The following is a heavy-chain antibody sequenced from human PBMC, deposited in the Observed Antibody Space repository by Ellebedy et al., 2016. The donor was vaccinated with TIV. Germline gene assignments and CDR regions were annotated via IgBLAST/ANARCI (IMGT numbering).Heavy chain of an antibody. D-gene: IGHD3-10*01. Sequence: GESLKISCAASGFTFSTYIMNWVRQAPGKGLEWVSSISCSRSYIYYADSVKCRFTISRDNAKNSLYLQMNSLRGDDTAVYYCARLLITMVYGMDVWGQGTTVTVSS. CDR2: ISCSRSYI. V-gene: IGHV3-21*01. J-gene: IGHJ6*02. CDR3: ARLLITMVYGMDV. CDR1: GFTFSTYI.